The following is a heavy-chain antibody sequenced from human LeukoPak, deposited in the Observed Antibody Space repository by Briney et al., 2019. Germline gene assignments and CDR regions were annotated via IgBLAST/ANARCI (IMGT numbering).Heavy chain of an antibody. Sequence: GGSLRLSCAVSGFNFRDHWMDWVRQAPGKGPQWVGHIKNDGSETYYLDSLKGRFSISRDNTNNALYLQMNSLRVEDTAVYYCVKNDGWFHLAQWGQGTLVTVSS. CDR2: IKNDGSET. D-gene: IGHD6-19*01. J-gene: IGHJ4*02. CDR1: GFNFRDHW. V-gene: IGHV3-7*03. CDR3: VKNDGWFHLAQ.